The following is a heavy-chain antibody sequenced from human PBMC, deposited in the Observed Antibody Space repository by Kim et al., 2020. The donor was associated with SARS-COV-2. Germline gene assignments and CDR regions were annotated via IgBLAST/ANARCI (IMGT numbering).Heavy chain of an antibody. V-gene: IGHV3-23*01. CDR3: AKGQYSYGSDSFDI. J-gene: IGHJ3*02. CDR2: IRGGAANP. CDR1: GFTFSTYA. Sequence: GGSLRLSCAASGFTFSTYAMHWVRQPPGKGLEWVSAIRGGAANPKYAASVKGRFTISRDNSKNTLYLQMNSLRGDDTALYYCAKGQYSYGSDSFDIWGQGTLVSVSS. D-gene: IGHD5-18*01.